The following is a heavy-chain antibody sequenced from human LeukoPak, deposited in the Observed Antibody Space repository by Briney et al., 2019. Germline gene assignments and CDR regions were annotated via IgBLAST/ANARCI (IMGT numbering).Heavy chain of an antibody. V-gene: IGHV3-74*01. CDR1: GFTFSSYW. CDR3: ARDQGLSLGDY. D-gene: IGHD4/OR15-4a*01. J-gene: IGHJ4*02. Sequence: PGGSLRLSCAASGFTFSSYWMHWVRQAPGKGLVWVSRINSDGSSTGYADSVKGRFTISRDNAKNTLYLQMNSLRAEDTAVYYCARDQGLSLGDYWGQGTLVTVSS. CDR2: INSDGSST.